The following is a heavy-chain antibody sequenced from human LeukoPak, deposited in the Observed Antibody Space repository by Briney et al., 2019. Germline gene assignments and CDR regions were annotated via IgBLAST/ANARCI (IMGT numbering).Heavy chain of an antibody. CDR1: GFTFSSYS. CDR2: ISSSSSYI. D-gene: IGHD5-18*01. V-gene: IGHV3-21*01. CDR3: ARAIDTATPVYYYYGMDV. Sequence: GGSLRLSCAASGFTFSSYSMNWVRQAPGKGLEWVSSISSSSSYIYYADSVKGRFTISRDNAKNSLYLQMNGLRAEDTAVYYCARAIDTATPVYYYYGMDVWGKGTTVTVSS. J-gene: IGHJ6*04.